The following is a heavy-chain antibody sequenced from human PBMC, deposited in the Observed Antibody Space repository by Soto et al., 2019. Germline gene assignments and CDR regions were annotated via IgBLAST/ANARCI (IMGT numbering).Heavy chain of an antibody. J-gene: IGHJ6*02. V-gene: IGHV4-61*01. CDR3: ARDQLRFLEWLFPPYYYYGMDV. CDR1: GGSVSSGSYY. Sequence: ASETLSLTCTVSGGSVSSGSYYWSWIRQPPGKGLEWIGYIYYSGSTNYNPSLKSRVTISVDTSKNQFSLKLSSVTAVDTAVYYCARDQLRFLEWLFPPYYYYGMDVWGQGTTVTAP. CDR2: IYYSGST. D-gene: IGHD3-3*01.